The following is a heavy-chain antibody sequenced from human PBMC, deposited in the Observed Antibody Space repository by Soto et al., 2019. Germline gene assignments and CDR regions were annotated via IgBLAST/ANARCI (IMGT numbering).Heavy chain of an antibody. CDR3: ARGYDCSGGSCYYGIDV. V-gene: IGHV5-51*01. CDR1: GYSFTSYW. Sequence: PGESLKISCKGSGYSFTSYWIGWVRQMPGKGLEWMGIIYPGDSDTRYSPSFQGQVTISADKSISTAYLQWSSLKASDTAMYYCARGYDCSGGSCYYGIDVWGQGTTVTVSS. CDR2: IYPGDSDT. J-gene: IGHJ6*02. D-gene: IGHD2-15*01.